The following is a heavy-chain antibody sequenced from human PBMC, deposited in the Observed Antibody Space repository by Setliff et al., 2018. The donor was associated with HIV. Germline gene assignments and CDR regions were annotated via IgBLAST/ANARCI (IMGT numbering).Heavy chain of an antibody. J-gene: IGHJ6*03. CDR3: ATTTIFEVPRYYYYYMDV. Sequence: PSETLSLTCTVSGGSMRSHYWSWIRQPPGKGLEWIGYIYYSGSTKHNPSLKSRVTISIDTSKNQFSLKLSSVTAADTAVYYCATTTIFEVPRYYYYYMDVWGKGTTVTVSS. CDR2: IYYSGST. CDR1: GGSMRSHY. D-gene: IGHD3-3*01. V-gene: IGHV4-59*08.